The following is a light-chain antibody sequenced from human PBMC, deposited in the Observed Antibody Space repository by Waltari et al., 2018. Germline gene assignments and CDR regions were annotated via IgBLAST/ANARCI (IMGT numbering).Light chain of an antibody. CDR1: SGHSSNI. Sequence: QLVLTQSPSASASLGASVKLTCTLSSGHSSNIIAWLQQRPERGPRYLMQVNSDGSHSKGDDIPDRFSGSSSGAARYLTVSSLQSEDEADYYCETGGHGTWVFGGGTKLTVL. CDR3: ETGGHGTWV. CDR2: VNSDGSH. V-gene: IGLV4-69*01. J-gene: IGLJ3*02.